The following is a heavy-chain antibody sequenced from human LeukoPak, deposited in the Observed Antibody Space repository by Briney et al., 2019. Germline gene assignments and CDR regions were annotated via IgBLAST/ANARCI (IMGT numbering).Heavy chain of an antibody. D-gene: IGHD4-17*01. V-gene: IGHV5-51*01. CDR1: GYSFTTYW. CDR3: VRQRGSSETINHFDP. J-gene: IGHJ5*02. CDR2: IYPDDSDT. Sequence: GESLKISCETSGYSFTTYWIGWVRQMPGTGLEWVGAIYPDDSDTRYSPSFQGQVVISADRSFRTAYLQWNSLKTSDTAMYYCVRQRGSSETINHFDPWGQGTLVTVSS.